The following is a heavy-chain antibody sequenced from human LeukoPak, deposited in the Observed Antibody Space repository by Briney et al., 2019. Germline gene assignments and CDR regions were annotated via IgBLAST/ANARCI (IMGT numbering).Heavy chain of an antibody. CDR2: ISWNSGSI. J-gene: IGHJ4*02. CDR3: AKASKTYYYDSYGYFGFDY. CDR1: GFTFDDYA. D-gene: IGHD3-22*01. V-gene: IGHV3-9*01. Sequence: GGSLGLSCAASGFTFDDYAMHWVRQVPGKGLEWVSVISWNSGSIGYADSVKGRFTISRDNAKNSLYLQMNSLRAEDTALYYCAKASKTYYYDSYGYFGFDYWGQGTLVTVSS.